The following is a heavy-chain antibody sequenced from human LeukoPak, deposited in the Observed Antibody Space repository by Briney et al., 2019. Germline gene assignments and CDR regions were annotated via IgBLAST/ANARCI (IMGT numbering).Heavy chain of an antibody. CDR1: GFTFTSYA. CDR3: ARWTGAILDY. J-gene: IGHJ4*02. D-gene: IGHD3-10*01. Sequence: GGSLRLPCAASGFTFTSYAMHWVRQAPGKGLEYVSAISSNVGSTYYANSVKGRFTISRDNSKNTLYLQMGSLRAEDMAVYYCARWTGAILDYWGQGTLVTVSS. V-gene: IGHV3-64*01. CDR2: ISSNVGST.